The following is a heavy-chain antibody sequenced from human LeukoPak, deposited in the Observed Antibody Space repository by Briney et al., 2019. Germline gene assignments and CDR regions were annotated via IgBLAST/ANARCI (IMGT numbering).Heavy chain of an antibody. V-gene: IGHV4-59*08. CDR2: INYSGNS. J-gene: IGHJ4*02. CDR3: ARLDCISDTCYNY. D-gene: IGHD2-21*01. Sequence: SETLSLTCIVSGDSISTDYWSWIRQPPGKGLEWIGYINYSGNSEYNPSLKSRVTISVDRSMKQVSLKMRSVTAADTAVYYCARLDCISDTCYNYWALGALVTVSS. CDR1: GDSISTDY.